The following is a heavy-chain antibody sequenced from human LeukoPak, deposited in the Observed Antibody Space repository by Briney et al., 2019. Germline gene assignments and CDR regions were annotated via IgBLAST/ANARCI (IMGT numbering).Heavy chain of an antibody. V-gene: IGHV3-23*01. CDR2: ISGSGGST. CDR1: GFTFSSYA. D-gene: IGHD2-8*01. J-gene: IGHJ5*02. CDR3: AKAGTYCTNGVCFHNWFDP. Sequence: GGSLRLSCAASGFTFSSYAMSWVRQAPGKGLEWVSAISGSGGSTYYADSAKGRFTISRDNSKNTLYLQMNSLRAEDTAVYYCAKAGTYCTNGVCFHNWFDPWGQGTLVTVSS.